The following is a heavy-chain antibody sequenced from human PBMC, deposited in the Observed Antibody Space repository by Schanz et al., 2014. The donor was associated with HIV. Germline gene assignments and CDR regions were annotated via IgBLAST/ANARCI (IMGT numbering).Heavy chain of an antibody. Sequence: QVQLVQSGTEVKKPGASVKVSCKASGYTFTSYGISWVRQAPGQGLEWMGWISAYNGNTNYVQKFQGRVTMTTDTSTTTAYMELRGLRPDDTAIYYCARDGEPYGIDVWGQGTPVTVSS. CDR2: ISAYNGNT. D-gene: IGHD2-21*01. V-gene: IGHV1-18*01. CDR3: ARDGEPYGIDV. J-gene: IGHJ6*02. CDR1: GYTFTSYG.